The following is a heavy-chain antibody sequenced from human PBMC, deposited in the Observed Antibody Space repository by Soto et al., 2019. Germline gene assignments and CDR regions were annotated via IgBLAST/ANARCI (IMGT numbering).Heavy chain of an antibody. D-gene: IGHD1-26*01. Sequence: EVHLVESGGGLLQPGRSLRLSCAASGFTFDDYAMHWVRQAPGKGLEWVSGISWNSDSTGYADSVKGRFTISRDNAKNSLFLQMNSLRAEDTALYFCAKDTYIIVGGTHIDFWGRGTLVSVSS. CDR1: GFTFDDYA. CDR3: AKDTYIIVGGTHIDF. V-gene: IGHV3-9*01. J-gene: IGHJ4*02. CDR2: ISWNSDST.